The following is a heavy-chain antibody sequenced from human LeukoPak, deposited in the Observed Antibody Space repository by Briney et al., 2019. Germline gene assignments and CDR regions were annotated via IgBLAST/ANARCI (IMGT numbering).Heavy chain of an antibody. Sequence: GRSLRLSCAASGFTFSSYAMHWVRQAPGKGLEWVAVISYDGSNKYYADSVKGRFTISRDNSKNTLYLQMNSLRAEDTAVYYCARGGYCSGSSCYSLYLFDYWGQGTLVTVSS. CDR1: GFTFSSYA. D-gene: IGHD2-15*01. V-gene: IGHV3-30-3*01. J-gene: IGHJ4*02. CDR2: ISYDGSNK. CDR3: ARGGYCSGSSCYSLYLFDY.